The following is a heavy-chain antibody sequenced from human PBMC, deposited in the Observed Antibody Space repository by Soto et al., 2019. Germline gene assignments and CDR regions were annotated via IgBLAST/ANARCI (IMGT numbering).Heavy chain of an antibody. J-gene: IGHJ6*02. Sequence: ASVKVSCKXSGYTFTSYGISWVRQAPGQGLEWMGWISAYNGNTNYAQKLQGRVTMTTDTSTSTAYMELRSLRSDDTAVYYCARAKPNVLRFLEWSPGALDVWGQGTTVTVSS. CDR2: ISAYNGNT. CDR3: ARAKPNVLRFLEWSPGALDV. D-gene: IGHD3-3*01. CDR1: GYTFTSYG. V-gene: IGHV1-18*04.